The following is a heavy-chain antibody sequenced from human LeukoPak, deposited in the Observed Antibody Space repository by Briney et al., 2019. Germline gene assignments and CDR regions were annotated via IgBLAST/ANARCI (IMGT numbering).Heavy chain of an antibody. CDR2: IKSKTDGGTT. D-gene: IGHD6-19*01. CDR1: GFTFSNAW. V-gene: IGHV3-15*07. CDR3: TTPAVAGYYFDY. Sequence: SGGSLRLSCAASGFTFSNAWMNWVCQAPGKGLEWVGRIKSKTDGGTTDYAAPVKGRFTISRDDSKNTLYPQMNSLKTEDTAVYYCTTPAVAGYYFDYWGQGTLVTVSS. J-gene: IGHJ4*02.